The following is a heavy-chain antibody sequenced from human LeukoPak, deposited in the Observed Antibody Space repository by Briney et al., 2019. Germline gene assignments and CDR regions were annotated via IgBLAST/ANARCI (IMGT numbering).Heavy chain of an antibody. CDR1: GGSISSYY. V-gene: IGHV4-59*08. J-gene: IGHJ5*02. CDR3: ARKAPLNWFDP. Sequence: SETLSLTCTVSGGSISSYYWSWIRQPPGKGLEWIGYIYYSGSTNYNTSLKSRVTISVDTSKNQFSLKLSSVTAADTAVYYCARKAPLNWFDPWGQGTLVTVSS. CDR2: IYYSGST.